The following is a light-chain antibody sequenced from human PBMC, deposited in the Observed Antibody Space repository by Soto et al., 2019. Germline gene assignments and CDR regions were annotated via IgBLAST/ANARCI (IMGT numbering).Light chain of an antibody. CDR3: QQLNSYPLT. V-gene: IGKV1-9*01. CDR2: AAS. Sequence: DIQMTQSPSSLSASVGDRVTITCRASQGIYNFLAWYQQKPGKAPKLLIYAASTLQSGVPSRISGSGSGTEFTLTISSLQPEDFAIYYCQQLNSYPLTFGGGTKVDIK. J-gene: IGKJ4*01. CDR1: QGIYNF.